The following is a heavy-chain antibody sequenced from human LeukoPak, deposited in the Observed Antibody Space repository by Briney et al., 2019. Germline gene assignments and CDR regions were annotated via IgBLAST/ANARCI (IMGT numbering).Heavy chain of an antibody. V-gene: IGHV2-5*02. D-gene: IGHD6-13*01. CDR1: GSSLSTSGVG. Sequence: SGPTLLKPTQTLTLTCTFSGSSLSTSGVGVVCIRQPPGKALEWLALIYWDDDKRYRPSLKSTLTITKDTSKNQVVLTMTNMDPVDTATYYCAHSSGSSSSYEHYFDYWGQGTLVTVSS. CDR3: AHSSGSSSSYEHYFDY. J-gene: IGHJ4*02. CDR2: IYWDDDK.